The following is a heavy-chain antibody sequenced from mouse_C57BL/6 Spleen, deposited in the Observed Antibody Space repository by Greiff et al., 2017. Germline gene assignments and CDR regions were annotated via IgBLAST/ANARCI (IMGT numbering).Heavy chain of an antibody. CDR1: GFTFSSYA. CDR2: ISDGGSYT. D-gene: IGHD2-1*01. Sequence: DVKLVESGGGLVKPGGSLKLSCAASGFTFSSYAMSWVRQTPEKRLEWVATISDGGSYTYYPDNVKGRFTISRDNAKNNLYLQMSHLKSEDTAMYYCARDRATVTNAMDYWGQGTSVTVSS. V-gene: IGHV5-4*01. J-gene: IGHJ4*01. CDR3: ARDRATVTNAMDY.